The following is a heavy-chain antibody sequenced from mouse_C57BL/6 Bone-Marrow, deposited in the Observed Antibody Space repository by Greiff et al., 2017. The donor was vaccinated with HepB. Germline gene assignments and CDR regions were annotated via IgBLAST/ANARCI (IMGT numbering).Heavy chain of an antibody. Sequence: EVKLVESGGGLVQPGGSLSFSCAASGFTFTDYYMSWVRQPPGKALEWLGFIRHKANGYTTEYSESVKGRFTISRNNSQSILYLQMNALSAEDSATYYCARYAGYDSSYVYYYAMDYWGQGTSVTVSS. CDR1: GFTFTDYY. J-gene: IGHJ4*01. V-gene: IGHV7-3*01. CDR3: ARYAGYDSSYVYYYAMDY. CDR2: IRHKANGYTT. D-gene: IGHD1-1*01.